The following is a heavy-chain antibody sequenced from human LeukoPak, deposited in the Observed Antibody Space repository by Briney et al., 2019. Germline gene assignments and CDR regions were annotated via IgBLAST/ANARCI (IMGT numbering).Heavy chain of an antibody. CDR2: ISGSGTYT. D-gene: IGHD3-22*01. V-gene: IGHV3-23*01. Sequence: GGSLRLSCAASGFTFSSYDMIWVRQAPGKGLEWVSSISGSGTYTYYADSVKGRFTISRDNSKNTLYLQMNSLRAEDTAVYYCAKAAYYYDSSGSFFQHWGQGTLVTVSS. J-gene: IGHJ1*01. CDR1: GFTFSSYD. CDR3: AKAAYYYDSSGSFFQH.